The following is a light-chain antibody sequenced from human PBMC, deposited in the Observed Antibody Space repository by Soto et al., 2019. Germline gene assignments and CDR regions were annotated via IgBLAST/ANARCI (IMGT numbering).Light chain of an antibody. CDR1: SSNIGSNY. CDR3: ATWDDSRSGRV. J-gene: IGLJ2*01. CDR2: RNN. Sequence: QSVLTQPPSASGTPGQRVTISCSGTSSNIGSNYVYWYQQLPATAPKHLIYRNNQQPSGVPDRFSGSNSGTSAFLAISGLRSEDEADYYCATWDDSRSGRVFGGGTKLTVL. V-gene: IGLV1-47*01.